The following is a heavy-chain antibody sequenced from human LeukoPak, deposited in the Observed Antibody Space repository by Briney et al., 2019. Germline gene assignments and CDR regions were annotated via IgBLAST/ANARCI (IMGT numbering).Heavy chain of an antibody. CDR3: AKAGDGGSGYSWDY. CDR2: IRYDGSNK. Sequence: QSGGSLRLSCAAPGFTFSSYGMHWVRQAPGKGLEWVAFIRYDGSNKYYADSVKGRFTISRDNSKNTLYLQMNSLRAEDTAVYYCAKAGDGGSGYSWDYWGQGTLVTVSS. V-gene: IGHV3-30*02. D-gene: IGHD3-22*01. J-gene: IGHJ4*02. CDR1: GFTFSSYG.